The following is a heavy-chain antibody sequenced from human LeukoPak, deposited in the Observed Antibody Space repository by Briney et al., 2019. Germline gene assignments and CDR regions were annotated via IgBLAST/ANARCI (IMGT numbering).Heavy chain of an antibody. CDR3: ARVFRIGDLYYFDY. D-gene: IGHD3-10*01. CDR1: GGSISSYY. J-gene: IGHJ4*02. V-gene: IGHV4-4*07. CDR2: IYTSGST. Sequence: SETLSLTCTVSGGSISSYYWSWIRQPAGKGLEWIGRIYTSGSTNCNPSLKSRVTMSVDTSKDQFSLKLSSVTAADTAVYYCARVFRIGDLYYFDYWGQGTLVTVSS.